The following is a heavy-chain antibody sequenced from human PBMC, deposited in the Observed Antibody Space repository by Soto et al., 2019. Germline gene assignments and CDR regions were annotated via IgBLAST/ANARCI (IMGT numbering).Heavy chain of an antibody. CDR2: IYYSGST. CDR1: GGSISSYY. J-gene: IGHJ3*02. D-gene: IGHD4-17*01. CDR3: ARGSRAYGDLDI. Sequence: SETLSLTXTVSGGSISSYYWSWIRQPPGKGLEWIGYIYYSGSTNYNPSLKSRVTISVDTSKNQFSLKLSSVTAADTAVYYCARGSRAYGDLDIWGQGTMVTVSS. V-gene: IGHV4-59*01.